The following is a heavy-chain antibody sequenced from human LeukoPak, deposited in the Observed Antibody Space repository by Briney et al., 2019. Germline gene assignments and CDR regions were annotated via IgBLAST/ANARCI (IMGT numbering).Heavy chain of an antibody. Sequence: PGGSLRLSCAASGFTFSDYAMHWVRQAPGKGLEWVAVMSKDGSDKYYPGSVRGRFTISRDNSKNTIYLQMDSLRAEDTAIYYCARDYWWNYDYWGQGTLVTVSS. D-gene: IGHD1-7*01. CDR1: GFTFSDYA. V-gene: IGHV3-30-3*01. CDR3: ARDYWWNYDY. CDR2: MSKDGSDK. J-gene: IGHJ4*02.